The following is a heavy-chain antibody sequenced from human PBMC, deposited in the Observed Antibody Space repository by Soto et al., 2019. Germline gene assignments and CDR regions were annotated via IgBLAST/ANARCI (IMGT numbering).Heavy chain of an antibody. V-gene: IGHV1-46*01. CDR2: INPSGGST. J-gene: IGHJ4*02. CDR3: ARDPLPFYYDSSGYLSYLDY. Sequence: QVQLVQSGAEVKKPGASVKVSCKASGYTFTSYYMHWVRQAPGQGLEWMGIINPSGGSTTYAQKFQGRVTMTRDTSTSTVYMELSSLRSEDTAVYYCARDPLPFYYDSSGYLSYLDYWGQGTLVTVSS. CDR1: GYTFTSYY. D-gene: IGHD3-22*01.